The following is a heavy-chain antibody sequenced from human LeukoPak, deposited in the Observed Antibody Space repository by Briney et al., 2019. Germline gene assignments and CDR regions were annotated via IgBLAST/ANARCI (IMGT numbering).Heavy chain of an antibody. Sequence: GGSLRLSCVASGFTFSSYWMSWVRQAPGKGLEWVANIKQDGSEKYYVDSVKGRFTISRDNAKNSLYLQMNSLRAEDTAVYYCARDEGRQGEDFDFWGQGTLVTVSS. V-gene: IGHV3-7*01. J-gene: IGHJ4*02. CDR3: ARDEGRQGEDFDF. CDR2: IKQDGSEK. CDR1: GFTFSSYW.